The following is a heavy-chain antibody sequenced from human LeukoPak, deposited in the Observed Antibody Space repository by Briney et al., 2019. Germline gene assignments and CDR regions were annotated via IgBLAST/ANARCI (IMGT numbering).Heavy chain of an antibody. CDR2: INPSGGST. Sequence: ASVKVSCKASGYTFTSYYMHWVRQAPGQGLEWMGIINPSGGSTSYAQKFQGRVTMTRDMSTSTVYMELSSLRSEDTAVYYCAREKTLIVVDYYMDVWGKGTTVTVSS. J-gene: IGHJ6*03. D-gene: IGHD3-22*01. V-gene: IGHV1-46*01. CDR3: AREKTLIVVDYYMDV. CDR1: GYTFTSYY.